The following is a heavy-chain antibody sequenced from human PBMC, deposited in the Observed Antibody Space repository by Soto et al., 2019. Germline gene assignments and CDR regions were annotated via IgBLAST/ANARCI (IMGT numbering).Heavy chain of an antibody. J-gene: IGHJ4*02. V-gene: IGHV1-46*01. CDR2: INPDGGST. D-gene: IGHD3-22*01. CDR3: ARVGPYYESSGYSYFDY. Sequence: GASVKVSCKASGYTFTSYYMHWVRQAPGQGLEWMGIINPDGGSTSCAQKFQGRVTVTRDTPTTTVYMELSSLRSEDTAVYYCARVGPYYESSGYSYFDYWGQGTPVTVSS. CDR1: GYTFTSYY.